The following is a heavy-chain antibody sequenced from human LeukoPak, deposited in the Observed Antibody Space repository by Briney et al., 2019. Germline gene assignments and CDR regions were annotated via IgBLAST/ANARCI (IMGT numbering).Heavy chain of an antibody. D-gene: IGHD3-10*01. V-gene: IGHV1-2*02. CDR1: GYTFTGFY. CDR3: AREEVSVISDTCCSGLGY. J-gene: IGHJ4*02. Sequence: ASVKVSCKASGYTFTGFYMHWVRQAPGQGLEWMGWINPNSGGTNYAQKFQGRVTMTRDTSINAAYMELSSLRSDDTAVYYCAREEVSVISDTCCSGLGYWGQGTLVTVSS. CDR2: INPNSGGT.